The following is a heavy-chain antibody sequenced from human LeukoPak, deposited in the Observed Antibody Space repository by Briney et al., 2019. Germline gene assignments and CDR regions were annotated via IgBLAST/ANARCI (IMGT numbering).Heavy chain of an antibody. J-gene: IGHJ4*02. D-gene: IGHD5-12*01. V-gene: IGHV3-30*18. CDR3: AKDSSKIRTFIVATKGYFDY. Sequence: GRSLRLSCAASGFTFSSYGMHWVRQAPGKGLEWVAVISYDGSNKYYADSVKGRFTISRDNSKNTLYLQMNSLRAEDTAVYYCAKDSSKIRTFIVATKGYFDYWGQGILVTVSS. CDR2: ISYDGSNK. CDR1: GFTFSSYG.